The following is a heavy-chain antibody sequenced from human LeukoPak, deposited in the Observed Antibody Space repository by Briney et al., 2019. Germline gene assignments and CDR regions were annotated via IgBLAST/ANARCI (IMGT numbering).Heavy chain of an antibody. Sequence: GGSLRLSCAASGFTFSSYSMNWVRQAPGEGLEWVSSISSSSSYIYYADSVKGRFTISRDNAKISLYLQMNSLRAEDTAVYYCARAGVQQQLVPVYFDYWGQGTLVTVSS. CDR1: GFTFSSYS. V-gene: IGHV3-21*01. CDR2: ISSSSSYI. J-gene: IGHJ4*02. CDR3: ARAGVQQQLVPVYFDY. D-gene: IGHD6-13*01.